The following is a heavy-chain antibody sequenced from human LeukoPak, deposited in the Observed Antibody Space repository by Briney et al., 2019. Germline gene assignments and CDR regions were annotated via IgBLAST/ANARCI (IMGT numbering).Heavy chain of an antibody. D-gene: IGHD1-14*01. CDR3: ARGINCRFSY. J-gene: IGHJ4*02. CDR2: IYHSGST. V-gene: IGHV4-59*01. CDR1: GTSISDDY. Sequence: SATLSLTCIVSGTSISDDYWSWIRQPPGKGLEWIGYIYHSGSTKYNPSLNSRVTISVDTSQNQLSLKLSSVTAADTAVYYCARGINCRFSYWGQGTLVTVS.